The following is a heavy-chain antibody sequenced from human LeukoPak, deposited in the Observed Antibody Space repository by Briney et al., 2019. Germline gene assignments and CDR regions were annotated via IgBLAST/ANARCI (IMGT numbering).Heavy chain of an antibody. J-gene: IGHJ4*02. CDR3: ARGVVLTGYPLDF. V-gene: IGHV4-59*01. CDR1: GGSFSNYY. CDR2: IYYSGTT. Sequence: SETLSLTCSVSGGSFSNYYWSWIRQPPGKGLEWIGFIYYSGTTDYNPSLMSRVTISVDTSKKQFSLKLSSVTAADTAVYYCARGVVLTGYPLDFWGRGTLVTVSS. D-gene: IGHD3-9*01.